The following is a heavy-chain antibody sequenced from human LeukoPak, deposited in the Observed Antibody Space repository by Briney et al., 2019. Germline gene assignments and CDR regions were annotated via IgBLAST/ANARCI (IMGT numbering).Heavy chain of an antibody. CDR1: GFTFSSYG. V-gene: IGHV3-30*02. Sequence: GGSLRLSCAASGFTFSSYGMHWVRQAPGKGLEWVAFIRYDGSNKYYADSVKGRFTISRDNSKNTLYLQMNSLRAEDTAVYYCARSEPYDFWSGYSIDYWGQGTLVTVSS. CDR3: ARSEPYDFWSGYSIDY. J-gene: IGHJ4*02. D-gene: IGHD3-3*01. CDR2: IRYDGSNK.